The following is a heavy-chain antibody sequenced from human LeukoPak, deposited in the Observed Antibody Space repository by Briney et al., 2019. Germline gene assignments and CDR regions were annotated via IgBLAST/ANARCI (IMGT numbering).Heavy chain of an antibody. J-gene: IGHJ2*01. CDR1: GGSISSGSYY. Sequence: PSETLSLTCTVSGGSISSGSYYLSWIRQPAGKGLEWIGRIYTSGSTNYNPSLKSRVTISVDTSKNQFSLKLSSVTAADTAVYYCARDIMAGTNWYFDLWGRGTLVTVSS. V-gene: IGHV4-61*02. CDR2: IYTSGST. D-gene: IGHD6-19*01. CDR3: ARDIMAGTNWYFDL.